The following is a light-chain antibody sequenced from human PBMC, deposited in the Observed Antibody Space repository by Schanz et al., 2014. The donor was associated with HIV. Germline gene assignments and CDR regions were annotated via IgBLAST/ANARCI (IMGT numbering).Light chain of an antibody. CDR3: YSYAGSSFYV. Sequence: QSALTQPASLSGSPGQSITISCTGTSIDVGGYDYVSWYQQHPDKAPRLIIYDVSKRPSGVPDRFSGSKSGNTASLTISGLQAEDEADYYCYSYAGSSFYVFGTGTKVTVL. CDR2: DVS. CDR1: SIDVGGYDY. V-gene: IGLV2-11*01. J-gene: IGLJ1*01.